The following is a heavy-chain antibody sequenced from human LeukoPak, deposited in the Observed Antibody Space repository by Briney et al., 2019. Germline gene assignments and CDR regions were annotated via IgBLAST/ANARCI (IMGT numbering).Heavy chain of an antibody. D-gene: IGHD6-13*01. CDR3: AKVPAAAAGPYHY. CDR1: GFTFSIYS. J-gene: IGHJ4*02. Sequence: GRSLRLSCAASGFTFSIYSMHWVRQAPGKGLEWVAVISYDGSNKYFADSVKGRFTISRDNSKNTLYLQMNSLRAEDTAVYYCAKVPAAAAGPYHYWGQGTLVTVSS. CDR2: ISYDGSNK. V-gene: IGHV3-30*04.